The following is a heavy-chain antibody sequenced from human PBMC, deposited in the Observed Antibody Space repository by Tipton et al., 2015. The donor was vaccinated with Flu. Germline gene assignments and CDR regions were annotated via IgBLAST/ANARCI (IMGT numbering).Heavy chain of an antibody. V-gene: IGHV3-9*01. J-gene: IGHJ3*02. CDR3: AKDISGSYNDAFDI. Sequence: SLRLSCAASGFTFDDYAMHWVRQAPGKGLEWVSGISWNSGSIGYADSVKGRFTISRDKAKNSLYLQMNSLRAEDTALYYCAKDISGSYNDAFDIWGQGTMVTVSS. D-gene: IGHD1-26*01. CDR1: GFTFDDYA. CDR2: ISWNSGSI.